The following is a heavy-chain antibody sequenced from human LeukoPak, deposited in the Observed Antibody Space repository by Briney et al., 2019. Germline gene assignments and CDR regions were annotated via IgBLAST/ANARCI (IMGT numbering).Heavy chain of an antibody. CDR3: ARDLVDTAMVGY. Sequence: ASVKVSCKASGYTFTGYYMHWVRQAPGQGLEWMGWINPNSGGTNYAQKFQGRVTMTRDTSISTAYMELSRLRSDDTAVYYCARDLVDTAMVGYWGQGTLVTVSP. J-gene: IGHJ4*02. CDR1: GYTFTGYY. D-gene: IGHD5-18*01. V-gene: IGHV1-2*02. CDR2: INPNSGGT.